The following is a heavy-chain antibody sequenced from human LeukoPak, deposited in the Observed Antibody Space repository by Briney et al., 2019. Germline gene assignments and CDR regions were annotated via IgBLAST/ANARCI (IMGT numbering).Heavy chain of an antibody. Sequence: ASVKISCKASGYALTRYDMHWVRQAPGQGLEWMGIINPSGGTTTYARKFKGRITMTRDTFTGTVYMEVNSLRSEDTAVYYCARVGVVGYFYYMDVWGKGTTVTVSS. V-gene: IGHV1-46*01. CDR3: ARVGVVGYFYYMDV. J-gene: IGHJ6*03. D-gene: IGHD3-10*01. CDR1: GYALTRYD. CDR2: INPSGGTT.